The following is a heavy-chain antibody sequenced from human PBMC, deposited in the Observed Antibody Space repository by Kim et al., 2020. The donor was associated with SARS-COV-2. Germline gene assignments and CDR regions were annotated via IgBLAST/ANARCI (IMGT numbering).Heavy chain of an antibody. CDR3: RRDPGRLHLGDLYV. J-gene: IGHJ6*02. Sequence: YADSVEGRVTISRDNTRNSLYLQMNSLTVEDTAVYYCRRDPGRLHLGDLYVWGHGTTVIVSS. V-gene: IGHV3-11*04. D-gene: IGHD3-16*01.